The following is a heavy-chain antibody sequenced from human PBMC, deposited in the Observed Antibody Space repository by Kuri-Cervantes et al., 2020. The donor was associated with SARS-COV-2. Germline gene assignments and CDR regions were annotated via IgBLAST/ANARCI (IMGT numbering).Heavy chain of an antibody. D-gene: IGHD3-22*01. CDR1: GYTFTSYG. V-gene: IGHV1-18*04. Sequence: ASVKDSCKASGYTFTSYGIIWVRQAPGQGLEWMGWISGDNGDTNYAQKFQGRVTITKDTSTSTAYMELRSLRSDDTAVYFCASDYDSSAYFHPDAFDIWGQGTMVTVSS. J-gene: IGHJ3*02. CDR2: ISGDNGDT. CDR3: ASDYDSSAYFHPDAFDI.